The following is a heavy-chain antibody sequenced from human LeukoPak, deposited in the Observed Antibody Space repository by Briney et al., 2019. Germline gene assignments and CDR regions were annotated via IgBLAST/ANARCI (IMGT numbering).Heavy chain of an antibody. CDR1: GGSISSGNYY. Sequence: TSETLSLTCTVSGGSISSGNYYWRWIRQQPGKGLEWIGYIYYSESTYYNPSLKSRVSISVDTSKNQFSLKLSSVAAADTAVYYCARGTYWYFDLWGRGILVTVSS. CDR3: ARGTYWYFDL. V-gene: IGHV4-31*03. CDR2: IYYSEST. J-gene: IGHJ2*01.